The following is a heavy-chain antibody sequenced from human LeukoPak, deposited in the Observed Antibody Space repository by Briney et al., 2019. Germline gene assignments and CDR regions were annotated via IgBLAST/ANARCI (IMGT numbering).Heavy chain of an antibody. V-gene: IGHV4-59*08. CDR2: MYYSGTT. CDR3: ATSRGGPWGAFDI. Sequence: SETLSLTCTVSGDSVGSYYWSWIGQPPGQGLEWIGSMYYSGTTNYNPSLKSRVTISVATSKNQFSLRLSSVTAADTAIYYCATSRGGPWGAFDIWGQGTRVTVSS. J-gene: IGHJ3*02. D-gene: IGHD2-15*01. CDR1: GDSVGSYY.